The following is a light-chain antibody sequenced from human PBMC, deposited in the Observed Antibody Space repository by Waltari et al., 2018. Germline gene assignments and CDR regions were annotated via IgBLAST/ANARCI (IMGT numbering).Light chain of an antibody. Sequence: EIVLTQSPATLSLSPGETATLYCRATQSIDNSLAWYQQKPGQDPRLLIYDSSNRATDTPARCSGSGSGTDFTLTISGLEPEDFAVYYCQQRSGWPPTFGGGTKVDI. V-gene: IGKV3-11*01. CDR2: DSS. CDR3: QQRSGWPPT. J-gene: IGKJ4*01. CDR1: QSIDNS.